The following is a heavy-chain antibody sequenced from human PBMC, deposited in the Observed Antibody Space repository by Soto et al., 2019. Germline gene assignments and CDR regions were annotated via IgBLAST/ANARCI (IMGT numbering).Heavy chain of an antibody. J-gene: IGHJ4*02. Sequence: ASVKVSCKASGYTFTSYGISWVRQAPGQGLEWMGWISAYNGNTNYAQKFQGRVTITTDTSTSTVYMDLGSLRSDDTAMYFCGRWGGIVGEVAFSGPLDFWGQGTLVTVSS. D-gene: IGHD1-26*01. CDR1: GYTFTSYG. V-gene: IGHV1-18*01. CDR2: ISAYNGNT. CDR3: GRWGGIVGEVAFSGPLDF.